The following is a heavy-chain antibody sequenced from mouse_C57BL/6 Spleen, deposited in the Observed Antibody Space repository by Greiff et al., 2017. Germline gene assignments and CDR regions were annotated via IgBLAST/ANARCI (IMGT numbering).Heavy chain of an antibody. CDR2: IDPSDSET. J-gene: IGHJ2*01. CDR1: GYTFTSYW. Sequence: QVQLQQPGAELVRPGSSVKLSCKASGYTFTSYWMHWVKQRPIQGLEWIGNIDPSDSETHYNQKFKDKATLTVDKSSSTAYMQLSSLTSEDSAVYYCARWYPTFYYFDYWGQGTTLTVSS. V-gene: IGHV1-52*01. D-gene: IGHD1-1*02. CDR3: ARWYPTFYYFDY.